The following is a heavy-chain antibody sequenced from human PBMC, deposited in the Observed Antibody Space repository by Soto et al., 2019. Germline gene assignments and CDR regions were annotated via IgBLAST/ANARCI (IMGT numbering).Heavy chain of an antibody. CDR3: ARLSTVPHY. V-gene: IGHV4-39*01. Sequence: PSETLSLTCTVSGGSISSSSYYWGWIRQPPGKGLEWIGSIYYSGSTYYNPSLKSRVTISVDTSKNQFSLKLSSVTAADTAVYYCARLSTVPHYWGQGTLVTVSA. CDR1: GGSISSSSYY. CDR2: IYYSGST. D-gene: IGHD4-17*01. J-gene: IGHJ4*02.